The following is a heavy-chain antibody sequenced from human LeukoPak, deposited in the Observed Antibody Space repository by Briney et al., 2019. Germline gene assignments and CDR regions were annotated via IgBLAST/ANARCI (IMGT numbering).Heavy chain of an antibody. CDR3: ARGLSDVY. J-gene: IGHJ4*02. CDR1: GGSISSSNW. V-gene: IGHV4-4*02. CDR2: INHSGST. Sequence: PSETLSLTCAVSGGSISSSNWWSWVRQPPGKGLEWIGEINHSGSTNYNPSLKSRVTISIDTSKNQFSLILSSVTAADTAVYYCARGLSDVYWGQGTLVTVSS.